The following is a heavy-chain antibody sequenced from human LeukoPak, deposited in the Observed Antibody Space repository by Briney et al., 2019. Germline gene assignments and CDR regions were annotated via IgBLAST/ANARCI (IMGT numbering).Heavy chain of an antibody. CDR1: GFTFSSYG. V-gene: IGHV3-30*03. D-gene: IGHD3-22*01. CDR3: ARDGVGDIDYDSSGYFVGAFDI. Sequence: QSGGSLRLSCAASGFTFSSYGMHWVRQAPGKGLEWVAVISYDGSNKYYADSVKGRFTISRDNSKNTLYLQMNSLRAEDTAVYYCARDGVGDIDYDSSGYFVGAFDIWGQGTMVTVSS. CDR2: ISYDGSNK. J-gene: IGHJ3*02.